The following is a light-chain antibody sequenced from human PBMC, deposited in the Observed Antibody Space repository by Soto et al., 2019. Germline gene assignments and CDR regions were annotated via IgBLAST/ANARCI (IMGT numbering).Light chain of an antibody. CDR2: DAS. CDR1: QSVSSY. CDR3: QQLSNWPLT. J-gene: IGKJ4*01. V-gene: IGKV3-11*01. Sequence: EIVLTQSQATLSLSPGERATLSCRASQSVSSYLAWYQQKPGQAPRLLIYDASNRAAGIPGRFSGRGSGTDFTLTISSLEPEYFAVYYCQQLSNWPLTFGGGTKVEIK.